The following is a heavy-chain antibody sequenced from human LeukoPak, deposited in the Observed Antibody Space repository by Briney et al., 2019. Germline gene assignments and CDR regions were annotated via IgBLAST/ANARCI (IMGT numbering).Heavy chain of an antibody. V-gene: IGHV1-69*02. CDR1: GGTFSSYT. D-gene: IGHD5-18*01. J-gene: IGHJ4*02. CDR2: IIPILGIA. Sequence: ASVKVSCKASGGTFSSYTISWVRQAPGQGLEWMGRIIPILGIANYARKFQGRVTITADKSTSTAYMELSSLRSEDTAVYYCAREGDVDTANPLWGQGTLVTVSS. CDR3: AREGDVDTANPL.